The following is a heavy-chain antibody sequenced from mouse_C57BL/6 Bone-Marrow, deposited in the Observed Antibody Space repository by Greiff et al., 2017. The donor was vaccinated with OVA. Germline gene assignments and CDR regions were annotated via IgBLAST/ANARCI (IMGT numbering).Heavy chain of an antibody. V-gene: IGHV1-26*01. Sequence: VQLQQSGPELVKPGASVKISCKASGYTFTDYYMNWVKQSHGKSLEWIGDINPNNGGTSYNQKFKGKATLTVDKSSSTAYMERRSLTSEDSAVYYCAREGNFDYWGQGTTLTVSS. J-gene: IGHJ2*01. CDR3: AREGNFDY. CDR2: INPNNGGT. CDR1: GYTFTDYY.